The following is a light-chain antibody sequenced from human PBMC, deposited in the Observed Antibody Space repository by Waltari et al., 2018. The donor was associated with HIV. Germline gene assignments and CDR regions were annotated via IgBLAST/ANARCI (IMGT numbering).Light chain of an antibody. CDR3: QQRSNWPLT. CDR1: QSVSTY. J-gene: IGKJ4*01. CDR2: DAS. V-gene: IGKV3-11*01. Sequence: EIVLTQSPATLSLSPGERATLSCRASQSVSTYLAWYQKKGGQAPRLLIYDASGRASGIPARFSGSGSGTEFTLTISSLEPEDFAVYYCQQRSNWPLTFGGGTKVEIK.